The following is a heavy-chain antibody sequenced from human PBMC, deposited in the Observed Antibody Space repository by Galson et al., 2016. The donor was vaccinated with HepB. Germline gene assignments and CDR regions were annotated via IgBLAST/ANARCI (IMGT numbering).Heavy chain of an antibody. CDR1: GGSISGYY. CDR2: IYHSGST. CDR3: ARVGSWYGPFDY. D-gene: IGHD6-13*01. Sequence: ETLSLTCAVHGGSISGYYWSWIRQPPGKGLEWIGEIYHSGSTTYDPSLKSRVTMSVDKSKNQFSLKLSSVTAADTAVYYCARVGSWYGPFDYWGQGILVTASS. V-gene: IGHV4-34*01. J-gene: IGHJ4*02.